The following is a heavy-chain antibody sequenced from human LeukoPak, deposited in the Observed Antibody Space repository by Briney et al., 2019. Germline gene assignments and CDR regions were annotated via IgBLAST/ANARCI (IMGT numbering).Heavy chain of an antibody. CDR2: VSYSGST. V-gene: IGHV4-59*01. J-gene: IGHJ4*02. D-gene: IGHD5-18*01. CDR3: ARENDRYGRIDY. CDR1: GGSISSYY. Sequence: SETLSLTCSVFGGSISSYYWSWVRQPPGKGLGWIGYVSYSGSTDYNPSLKSRVIISIDTSKTQFSLRLRSVTAADTAVYYCARENDRYGRIDYWGQGTQVTVSP.